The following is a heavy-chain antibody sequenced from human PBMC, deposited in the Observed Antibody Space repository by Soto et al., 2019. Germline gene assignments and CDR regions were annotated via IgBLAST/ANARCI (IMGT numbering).Heavy chain of an antibody. V-gene: IGHV3-30*18. J-gene: IGHJ6*02. Sequence: SLRLSCAASGFVFADYGVHWVRQAPGKGLEWVAVISFDGTNKFYADSVKGRFTISRDNSNNTLYLQMSSLRTEDTAVYYCAKDTLYPVVYYFYYGLDVWGQGTTVTVSS. D-gene: IGHD2-8*01. CDR2: ISFDGTNK. CDR3: AKDTLYPVVYYFYYGLDV. CDR1: GFVFADYG.